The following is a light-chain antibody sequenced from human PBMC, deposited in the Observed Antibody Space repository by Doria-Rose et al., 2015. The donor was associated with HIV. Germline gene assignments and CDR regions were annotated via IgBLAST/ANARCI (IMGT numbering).Light chain of an antibody. J-gene: IGLJ3*02. CDR3: AVWDDSLNGVV. Sequence: GTPGQRVAISCSGSSSSVARKTVDWYQQLPGTAPKLLIYRNNQRPPGVSDRFSGSKSGSSATLAIRGVQPEDEATYHCAVWDDSLNGVVFGGGTILTVL. CDR2: RNN. V-gene: IGLV1-44*01. CDR1: SSSVARKT.